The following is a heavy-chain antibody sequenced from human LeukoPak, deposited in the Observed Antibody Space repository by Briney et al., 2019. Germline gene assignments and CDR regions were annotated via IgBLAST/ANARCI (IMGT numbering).Heavy chain of an antibody. CDR1: GYTFTDYS. V-gene: IGHV1-2*02. D-gene: IGHD1-26*01. J-gene: IGHJ4*02. CDR2: INPNSGGT. Sequence: ASVKVSCKASGYTFTDYSMHWVRQAPGQGLEWMGYINPNSGGTNYAQKFQGRVTMTRDTSISTAYMELSRLRSDDTAVYYCARTQVGPSGSYLHDYWGQGTLVTVSS. CDR3: ARTQVGPSGSYLHDY.